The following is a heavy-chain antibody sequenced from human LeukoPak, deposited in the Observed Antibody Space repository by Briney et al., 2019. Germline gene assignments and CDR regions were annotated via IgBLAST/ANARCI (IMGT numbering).Heavy chain of an antibody. CDR3: TRNSGWYGLS. CDR2: ISSSGGTI. CDR1: GFTFSDFY. D-gene: IGHD6-19*01. Sequence: GGSLRLFCAASGFTFSDFYMSWIRQAPGKGLEWVSYISSSGGTIYYADSVKGRFTISRDNSNNTLFLHLNSLRGEDTAVYYCTRNSGWYGLSWGQGTLVTVSS. J-gene: IGHJ1*01. V-gene: IGHV3-11*01.